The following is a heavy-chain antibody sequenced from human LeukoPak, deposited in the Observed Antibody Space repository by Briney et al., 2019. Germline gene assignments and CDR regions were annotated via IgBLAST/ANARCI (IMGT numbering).Heavy chain of an antibody. D-gene: IGHD3-3*01. CDR3: ARVPWGSGYYNNWFDP. CDR1: GGSFSGYY. CDR2: INHSGST. V-gene: IGHV4-34*09. Sequence: PSETLSLTCAVYGGSFSGYYWSWIRQPPGKGLEWIGEINHSGSTNYNPSLKSRVTISVDTSKNQFSLKLSSVTAADTAVYYCARVPWGSGYYNNWFDPWGQGTLVTVSS. J-gene: IGHJ5*02.